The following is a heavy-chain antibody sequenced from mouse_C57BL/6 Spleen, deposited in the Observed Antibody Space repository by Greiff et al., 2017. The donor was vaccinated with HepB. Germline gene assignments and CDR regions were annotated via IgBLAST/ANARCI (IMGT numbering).Heavy chain of an antibody. D-gene: IGHD2-3*01. Sequence: QVQLKQSGAELVRPGASVKLSCKASGYTFTDYYINWVKQRPGQGLEWIARIYPGSGNTYYNEKFKGKATLTAEKSSSTAYMQLSSLTSEDSAVYFCARDDGYYPFDYWGQGTTLTVSS. CDR3: ARDDGYYPFDY. V-gene: IGHV1-76*01. CDR2: IYPGSGNT. CDR1: GYTFTDYY. J-gene: IGHJ2*01.